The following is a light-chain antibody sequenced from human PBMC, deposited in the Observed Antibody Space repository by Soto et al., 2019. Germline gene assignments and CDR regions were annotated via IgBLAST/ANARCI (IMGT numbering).Light chain of an antibody. Sequence: QSAMTQPASVSGSPGRSITMSCTGTSSDVGRYNYVSWYQQHPGKAPKLMIYDVSNRPSGVSNRFSGSKSGNTASLTISGLQAEDEADYYCSSYTSSSNVVFGGGTKLTVL. J-gene: IGLJ2*01. CDR1: SSDVGRYNY. V-gene: IGLV2-14*01. CDR2: DVS. CDR3: SSYTSSSNVV.